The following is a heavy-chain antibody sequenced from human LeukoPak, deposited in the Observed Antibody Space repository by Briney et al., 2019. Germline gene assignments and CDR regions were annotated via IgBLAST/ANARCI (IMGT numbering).Heavy chain of an antibody. Sequence: SETLSLTCTVSGDSISSYYWSWIRQPPGKGLEWIGYVYYSGRTNYNPSLKSRVTISVDTSKNQFSLKLSSVTAADTAVYYCAKVIVGAGFDFWGQGALVTVFS. J-gene: IGHJ4*02. V-gene: IGHV4-59*01. CDR3: AKVIVGAGFDF. D-gene: IGHD1-26*01. CDR1: GDSISSYY. CDR2: VYYSGRT.